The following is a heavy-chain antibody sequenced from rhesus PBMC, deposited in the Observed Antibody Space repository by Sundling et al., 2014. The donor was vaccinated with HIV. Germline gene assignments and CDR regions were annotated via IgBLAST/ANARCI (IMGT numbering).Heavy chain of an antibody. D-gene: IGHD3-3*01. V-gene: IGHV3-178*01. Sequence: EVQLVESGGGLAKPGGSLRLSCAASGFTFSDYYMDWVRQAPGKGLEWVSRISNGGGSTWYADSVKGRFTISRENAKNTLYLQMDSLRAEDTVVYYCAREDLDWLLWNRLTGLDSWGQGVVVTVSS. CDR2: ISNGGGST. CDR1: GFTFSDYY. CDR3: AREDLDWLLWNRLTGLDS. J-gene: IGHJ6*01.